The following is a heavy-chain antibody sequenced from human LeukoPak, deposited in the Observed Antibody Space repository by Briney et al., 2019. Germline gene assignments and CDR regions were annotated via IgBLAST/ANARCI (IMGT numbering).Heavy chain of an antibody. CDR3: ARGQAQQWLVSPWNHYYMDV. V-gene: IGHV3-74*01. CDR1: GFSFSSYW. J-gene: IGHJ6*03. D-gene: IGHD6-19*01. Sequence: GGSLRLSCAASGFSFSSYWMHWVRHDPGKGRVWVSRLNSDGSSTNYADSVKGRFTISRDNAKNTLYLQMNSLRAEDTSVYYCARGQAQQWLVSPWNHYYMDVWGKGTTVTISS. CDR2: LNSDGSST.